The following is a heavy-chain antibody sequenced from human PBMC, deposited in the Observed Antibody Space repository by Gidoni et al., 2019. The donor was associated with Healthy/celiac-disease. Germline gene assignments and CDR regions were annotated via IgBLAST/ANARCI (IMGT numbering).Heavy chain of an antibody. J-gene: IGHJ4*02. D-gene: IGHD2-2*01. Sequence: QVQLHESGPGLVKPSETLSLTCTVSGGSISSSSWSWIRQPPGKGLEWIWYIYYSGSTNYNPSLKSRVTISVDTSKNQFSLKLSSVTAADTAVYYCARDGGSSSTSYYNRIFDYWGQGTLVTVSS. CDR1: GGSISSSS. CDR3: ARDGGSSSTSYYNRIFDY. V-gene: IGHV4-59*01. CDR2: IYYSGST.